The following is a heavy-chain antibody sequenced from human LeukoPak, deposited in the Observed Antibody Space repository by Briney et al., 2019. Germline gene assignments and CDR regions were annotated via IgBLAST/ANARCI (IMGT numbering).Heavy chain of an antibody. D-gene: IGHD1-26*01. CDR3: ARVVSSPGSGSYLRGYFDY. CDR1: GFTFSSYA. J-gene: IGHJ4*02. Sequence: HPGGSLRLSCAASGFTFSSYAMHWVRQAPGKGLEYVSAISSNGGSTYYANSVKGRFTISRDNSKNTLYLQMGSLRAEDMAVYYCARVVSSPGSGSYLRGYFDYRGQGTLVTASS. CDR2: ISSNGGST. V-gene: IGHV3-64*01.